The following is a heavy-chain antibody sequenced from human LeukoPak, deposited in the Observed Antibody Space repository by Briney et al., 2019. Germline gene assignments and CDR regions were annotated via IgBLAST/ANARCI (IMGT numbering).Heavy chain of an antibody. D-gene: IGHD3-10*01. Sequence: PSETLSLTCAVYGGSFSGYYWSWIRQPPGKGLEWIGEINHSGSTNYNPSLKSRVTISVDTSKNQFSLKLSSVTAADTAVYYCARERGGTVVGIDYWGQGTLVTVSS. J-gene: IGHJ4*02. CDR2: INHSGST. CDR1: GGSFSGYY. CDR3: ARERGGTVVGIDY. V-gene: IGHV4-34*01.